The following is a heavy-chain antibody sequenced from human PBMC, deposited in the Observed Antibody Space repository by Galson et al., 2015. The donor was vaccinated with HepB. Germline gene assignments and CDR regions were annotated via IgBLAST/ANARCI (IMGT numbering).Heavy chain of an antibody. V-gene: IGHV3-33*01. CDR3: AGSIAVAGTIDY. Sequence: SLRLSCAASGFTFSSHGMHWVRQAPGKGPEWVAVIWNDGSNKYYGDSVKGRFTISRDNFKNTVYLQMNSLRAEDTAVYYCAGSIAVAGTIDYWGQGTLVTVSS. D-gene: IGHD6-19*01. CDR2: IWNDGSNK. J-gene: IGHJ4*02. CDR1: GFTFSSHG.